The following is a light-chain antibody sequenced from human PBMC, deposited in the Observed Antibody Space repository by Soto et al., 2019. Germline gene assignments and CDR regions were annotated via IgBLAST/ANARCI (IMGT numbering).Light chain of an antibody. CDR2: DVS. Sequence: QSALTQPRSVSGSPGQSVTISCTGTSSDIGSYNRVSWYQQHPGKAPKLMIYDVSNRPSGVSNRFSGSKSGNTASLTISGLQAEDETDYYCCSYTTSATYVFGTGTKLTVL. V-gene: IGLV2-14*03. CDR3: CSYTTSATYV. J-gene: IGLJ1*01. CDR1: SSDIGSYNR.